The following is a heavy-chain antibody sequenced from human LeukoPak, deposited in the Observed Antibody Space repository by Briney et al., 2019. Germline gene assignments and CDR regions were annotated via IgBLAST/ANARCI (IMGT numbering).Heavy chain of an antibody. CDR3: ARPGYRYGYEIYY. J-gene: IGHJ4*02. CDR1: GYSFTSYW. D-gene: IGHD5-18*01. V-gene: IGHV5-51*01. CDR2: TYPGDSDT. Sequence: GESLKISCKGSGYSFTSYWIGWVRQMPGKGLEWMGITYPGDSDTRYSPSFQGQVTISADKSISTAYLQWNSLKASDTAMYYCARPGYRYGYEIYYWGQGTLVTVSS.